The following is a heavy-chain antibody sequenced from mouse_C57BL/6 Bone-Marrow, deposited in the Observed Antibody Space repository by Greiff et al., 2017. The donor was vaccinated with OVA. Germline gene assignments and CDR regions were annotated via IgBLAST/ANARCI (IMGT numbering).Heavy chain of an antibody. CDR2: IRNKANGYTT. CDR3: ARYDPYGNYDY. Sequence: EVQLVGSGGGLVQPGGSLSLSCAASGFTFTDYYMSWVRQPPGKALEWLGFIRNKANGYTTEYSASVKGRFTISRDNSQSILYLQMNALRAEDSATYYCARYDPYGNYDYWGQGTTLTVSS. D-gene: IGHD2-1*01. J-gene: IGHJ2*01. V-gene: IGHV7-3*01. CDR1: GFTFTDYY.